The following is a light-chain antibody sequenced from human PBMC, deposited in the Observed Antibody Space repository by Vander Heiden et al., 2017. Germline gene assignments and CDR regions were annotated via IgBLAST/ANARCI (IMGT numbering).Light chain of an antibody. Sequence: DIVMTQSPDSLAVSLGARATTYCKSSQSVLHSSNNKNYLAWYQQKPGQPPKLLIYWASNRESGVPDRFSGSGSGTDFTLAISSLQAEDVAVYYCQQYYTTPHTFGQGTKLEIK. V-gene: IGKV4-1*01. CDR2: WAS. CDR1: QSVLHSSNNKNY. CDR3: QQYYTTPHT. J-gene: IGKJ2*01.